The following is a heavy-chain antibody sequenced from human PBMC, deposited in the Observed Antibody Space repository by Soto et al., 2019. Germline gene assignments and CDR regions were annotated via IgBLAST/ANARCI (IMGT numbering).Heavy chain of an antibody. CDR3: ARGSGGKVEAYDY. J-gene: IGHJ4*02. CDR2: IYDSGST. V-gene: IGHV4-59*11. D-gene: IGHD3-16*01. Sequence: PSETLSLTCSFSGDSLKNHYWAWIRHHPGKGLEWIGNIYDSGSTNYSPALKSRVTMSVDTSKNQFSLKLSSVTAADTAVYYCARGSGGKVEAYDYWGQGTLVTVSS. CDR1: GDSLKNHY.